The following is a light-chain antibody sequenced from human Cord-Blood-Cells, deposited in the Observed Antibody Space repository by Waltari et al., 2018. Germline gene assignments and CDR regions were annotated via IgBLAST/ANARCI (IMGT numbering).Light chain of an antibody. CDR2: AAA. CDR1: QSISSY. V-gene: IGKV1-39*01. CDR3: QQSYSTPYT. Sequence: DIQMTQYQSSLSASVGDRVTITCRASQSISSYLNWYQQKPGKAPKLLIYAAASLQIGVPSRFSGSGSGTDFTLTISSLQPEDFATYYCQQSYSTPYTFGQGTKLEIK. J-gene: IGKJ2*01.